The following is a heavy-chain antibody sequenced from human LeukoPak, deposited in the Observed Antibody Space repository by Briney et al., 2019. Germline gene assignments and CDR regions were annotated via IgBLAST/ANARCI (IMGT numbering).Heavy chain of an antibody. CDR3: ARVGPHRRNNGDYCYFDF. D-gene: IGHD1-26*01. J-gene: IGHJ4*02. CDR1: GYTFSNYG. Sequence: ASVKVSCKTSGYTFSNYGISWVRQAPGQGLEWMGWISGYNGNTNYARKFQGRVAMTADTSTSIAFMELRSLRSDDTAVYYCARVGPHRRNNGDYCYFDFWGPGTLVTVSS. V-gene: IGHV1-18*01. CDR2: ISGYNGNT.